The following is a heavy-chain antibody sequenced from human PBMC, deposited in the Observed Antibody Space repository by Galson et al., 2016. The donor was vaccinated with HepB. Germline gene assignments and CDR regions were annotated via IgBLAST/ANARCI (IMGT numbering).Heavy chain of an antibody. J-gene: IGHJ6*02. V-gene: IGHV1-46*01. CDR2: INPSAGRA. CDR1: GYIFTNFY. CDR3: ARGGYCSTDACYFYDALDV. D-gene: IGHD2-2*01. Sequence: SVKVSCKASGYIFTNFYIHWVRQAPGQGLEWMGTINPSAGRANYAQKFQGRAFMTSDTSTDTVYMEHNSLSPEDAAVYYCARGGYCSTDACYFYDALDVWGQGTTITVSS.